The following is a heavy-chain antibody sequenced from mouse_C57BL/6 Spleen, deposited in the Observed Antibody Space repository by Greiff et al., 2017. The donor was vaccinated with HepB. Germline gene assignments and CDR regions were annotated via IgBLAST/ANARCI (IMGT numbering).Heavy chain of an antibody. CDR3: ARIYYGSSYNYFDY. D-gene: IGHD1-1*01. Sequence: QVQLQHPGAELVRPGTSVKLSCKASGYTFTSYWMHWVKQRPGQGLEWIGVIDPSDSYTNYNQKFKGKATLTVDTSSSTAYMQLSSLTSEDSAVYYCARIYYGSSYNYFDYWGQGTTLTVSS. V-gene: IGHV1-59*01. CDR1: GYTFTSYW. J-gene: IGHJ2*01. CDR2: IDPSDSYT.